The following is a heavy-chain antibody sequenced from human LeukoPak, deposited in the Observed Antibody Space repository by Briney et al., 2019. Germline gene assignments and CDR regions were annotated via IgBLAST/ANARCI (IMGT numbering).Heavy chain of an antibody. Sequence: SETLSLTCAVYGGSFSGYYWSWIRRPPGKGLEWIGEINHSGSTNYNPSLKSRVTISVDTSKNQFSLKLSSVTAADTAVYYCARGGGAVAGTDWFDPWGQGTLVTVSS. CDR2: INHSGST. J-gene: IGHJ5*02. D-gene: IGHD6-19*01. CDR1: GGSFSGYY. CDR3: ARGGGAVAGTDWFDP. V-gene: IGHV4-34*01.